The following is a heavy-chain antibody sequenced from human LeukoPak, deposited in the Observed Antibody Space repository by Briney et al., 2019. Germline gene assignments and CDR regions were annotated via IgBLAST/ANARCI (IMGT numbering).Heavy chain of an antibody. Sequence: GGSLRLSCAASGFTFSSYGMHWVRQAPGKGLEWVAFIRYDGSNKYYADSVKGRFTISRDNSKNTLYLQMNSLRAEDTAVYYCARDKIPAINDAFDIWGQGTMVTVSS. CDR1: GFTFSSYG. J-gene: IGHJ3*02. CDR3: ARDKIPAINDAFDI. V-gene: IGHV3-30*02. D-gene: IGHD5-12*01. CDR2: IRYDGSNK.